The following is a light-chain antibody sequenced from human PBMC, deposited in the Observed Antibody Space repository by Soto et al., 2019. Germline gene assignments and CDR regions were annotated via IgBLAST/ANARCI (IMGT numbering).Light chain of an antibody. Sequence: DIPMTQSPSTLSASVGDRVTITCRASQSISSWLAWYQQKPGKAPKLLIYDASSLESGVPSRFSCSGSGTEFTLTISSLQPDDFATYYCQQYNSYALYTFGQGTKLEIK. CDR2: DAS. J-gene: IGKJ2*01. V-gene: IGKV1-5*01. CDR3: QQYNSYALYT. CDR1: QSISSW.